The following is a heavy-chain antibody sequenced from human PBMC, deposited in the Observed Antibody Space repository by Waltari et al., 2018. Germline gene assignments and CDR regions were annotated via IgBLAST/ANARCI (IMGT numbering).Heavy chain of an antibody. V-gene: IGHV4-59*01. CDR3: ARLKWADSAFDI. CDR1: GGSISSYY. Sequence: QVQLQESGPGLVKPSETLSLTCPVSGGSISSYYWSWIRQPPGKGLEWIGYIYYSWSTNYNPSLKSRVTISVDTSKNQFSLKLSSVTAADTAVYYCARLKWADSAFDIWGQGTMVTVSS. CDR2: IYYSWST. J-gene: IGHJ3*02. D-gene: IGHD2-15*01.